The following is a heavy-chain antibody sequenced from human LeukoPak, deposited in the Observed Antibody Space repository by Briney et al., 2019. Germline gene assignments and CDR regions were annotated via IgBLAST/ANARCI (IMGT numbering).Heavy chain of an antibody. D-gene: IGHD6-13*01. V-gene: IGHV3-66*01. CDR2: IYSDSTT. Sequence: PGGSLRLSGAASGFIVSNSYMSWVRQAPGKGLEWVSIIYSDSTTYYADSVKGRFTIFRDNSKNTLYLQMNNLRAEDTAVYYCAREAGSSWFAYWGQGTRVTVSS. J-gene: IGHJ4*02. CDR3: AREAGSSWFAY. CDR1: GFIVSNSY.